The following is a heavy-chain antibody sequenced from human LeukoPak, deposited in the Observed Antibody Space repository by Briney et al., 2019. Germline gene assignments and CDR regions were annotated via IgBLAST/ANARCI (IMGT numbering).Heavy chain of an antibody. V-gene: IGHV3-53*01. D-gene: IGHD1-14*01. Sequence: GGSLRLSCAASELTVSSNCMTWVRQAPGKGLEWVSFIYSDSSTYYADSVRGRFTISRDNSKNTLYLRMNSLRAEDTAVYYCARRAGIYSHPYDYWGQGTLVTVSS. CDR2: IYSDSST. CDR1: ELTVSSNC. J-gene: IGHJ4*02. CDR3: ARRAGIYSHPYDY.